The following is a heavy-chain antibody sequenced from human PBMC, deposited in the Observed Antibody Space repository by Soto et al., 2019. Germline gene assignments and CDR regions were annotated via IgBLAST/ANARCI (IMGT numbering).Heavy chain of an antibody. CDR1: GDSISGYS. CDR3: ARHGGTYLTSYFDS. D-gene: IGHD3-10*01. V-gene: IGHV4-59*01. CDR2: LSYSEST. Sequence: SETLSLTCTVSGDSISGYSWSWIRQPPGKGLEWIGYLSYSESTTSTPSLKSRVTISVDTSKNQFSLELSSVTAADTAVYFCARHGGTYLTSYFDSWGQGALVTVSS. J-gene: IGHJ4*02.